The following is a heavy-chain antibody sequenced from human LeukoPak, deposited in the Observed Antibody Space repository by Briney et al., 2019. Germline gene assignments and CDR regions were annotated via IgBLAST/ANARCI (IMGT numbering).Heavy chain of an antibody. J-gene: IGHJ4*02. CDR3: AKDVVPDSGWDLDY. V-gene: IGHV3-23*01. CDR2: IYPSGDST. Sequence: PGGSLRLSCAASGFTISTYSMTWVRQGPGKGLEWVSSIYPSGDSTFYADSVKGRFTISRDNSKNTLYLQMSSLRTEDTAIYYCAKDVVPDSGWDLDYWGQGTLVTVSS. CDR1: GFTISTYS. D-gene: IGHD6-19*01.